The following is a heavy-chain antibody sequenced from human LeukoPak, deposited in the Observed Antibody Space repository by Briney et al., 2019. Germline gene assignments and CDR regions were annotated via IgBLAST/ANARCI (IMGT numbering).Heavy chain of an antibody. D-gene: IGHD1-26*01. Sequence: GGSLRLSCAASGFTFSSYAMSWVRQAPGKGLEWVSAISGSGGSTYHADSVKGRFTISRDNSKNTLYLQMNSLRAEDTAVYYCARVVGATGATFDYWGQGTLVTVSS. V-gene: IGHV3-23*01. CDR3: ARVVGATGATFDY. J-gene: IGHJ4*02. CDR1: GFTFSSYA. CDR2: ISGSGGST.